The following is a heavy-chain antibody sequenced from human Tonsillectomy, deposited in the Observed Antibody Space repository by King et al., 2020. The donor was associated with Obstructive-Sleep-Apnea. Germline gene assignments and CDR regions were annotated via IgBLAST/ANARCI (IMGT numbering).Heavy chain of an antibody. Sequence: VQLQESGPGLVKPSETLSLTCTVSGGSISSYSWAWIRQPAGEGLEWIGRMFTSGSTNCNPSLKRRVTMSVDTSKNQFSLKLSSVTAAATAVYYCARDVPYDWLVPYYYYGMDVWGQGTTVTVSS. CDR1: GGSISSYS. CDR3: ARDVPYDWLVPYYYYGMDV. CDR2: MFTSGST. J-gene: IGHJ6*02. D-gene: IGHD3-9*01. V-gene: IGHV4-4*07.